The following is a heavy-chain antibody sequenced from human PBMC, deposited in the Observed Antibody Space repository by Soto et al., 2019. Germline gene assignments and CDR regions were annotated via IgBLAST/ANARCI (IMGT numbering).Heavy chain of an antibody. Sequence: QVHLVQSGAEVKKPGASVKVSCKGSGYAFTTYGITWVRQAPGQGLEWRGWISAHNGNTNYAQKLQGRVTVTRETSKSTAYMELRSLRSDDTAVYYCARGRYGDYWGQGALVTVSS. CDR3: ARGRYGDY. V-gene: IGHV1-18*01. J-gene: IGHJ4*02. D-gene: IGHD1-1*01. CDR2: ISAHNGNT. CDR1: GYAFTTYG.